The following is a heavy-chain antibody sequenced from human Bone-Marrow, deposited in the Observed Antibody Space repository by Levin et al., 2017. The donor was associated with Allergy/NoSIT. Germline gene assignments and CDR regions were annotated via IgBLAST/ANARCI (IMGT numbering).Heavy chain of an antibody. CDR3: ARGGNWNYISNDGYFDL. Sequence: GGSLRLSCAASGFTFSSSWMNWVRQAPGKGLEWVANIKQDGSEKYYVDSVKGRFTISRDNARNSLYLQMNSLRAEDTAVYYCARGGNWNYISNDGYFDLWGRGTLVTVSS. CDR2: IKQDGSEK. CDR1: GFTFSSSW. V-gene: IGHV3-7*03. J-gene: IGHJ2*01. D-gene: IGHD1-7*01.